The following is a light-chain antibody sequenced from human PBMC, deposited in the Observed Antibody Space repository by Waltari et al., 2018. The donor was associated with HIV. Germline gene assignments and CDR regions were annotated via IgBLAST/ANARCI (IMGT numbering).Light chain of an antibody. J-gene: IGLJ1*01. V-gene: IGLV1-44*01. CDR3: AAWDDSLKGGA. CDR1: TSNIGGNT. CDR2: SNN. Sequence: SVLAQPPSASGTPGQRVTISCSGSTSNIGGNTLSWYQQLPGTAPKLLIYSNNARPSGVPDRLSGSTSGTSASLVIRGLQSEDEADYYCAAWDDSLKGGAFGTGTKVTVL.